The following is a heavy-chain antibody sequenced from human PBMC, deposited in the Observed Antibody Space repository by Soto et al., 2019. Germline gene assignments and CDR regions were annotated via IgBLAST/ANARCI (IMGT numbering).Heavy chain of an antibody. CDR2: ISYDGSNK. Sequence: SLSLSCACSGFTFMSYEMNWVRQAPGKGLEWVAVISYDGSNKYYADSVKGRFTISRDNSKNTLYLQMNSLRAEDTAVYYCAKDRLELIKLHDYYYYYGMDVWGQGTTVTVSS. D-gene: IGHD1-1*01. J-gene: IGHJ6*02. CDR1: GFTFMSYE. CDR3: AKDRLELIKLHDYYYYYGMDV. V-gene: IGHV3-30*18.